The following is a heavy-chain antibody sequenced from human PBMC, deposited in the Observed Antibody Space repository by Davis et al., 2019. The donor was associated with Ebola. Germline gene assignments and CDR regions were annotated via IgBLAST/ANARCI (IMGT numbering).Heavy chain of an antibody. CDR2: IYYSGST. J-gene: IGHJ6*02. CDR1: GGSFSGYY. CDR3: AGYSGYDEGDYYYYYGMDV. V-gene: IGHV4-31*11. D-gene: IGHD5-12*01. Sequence: MPSETLSLTCAVYGGSFSGYYWSWIRQHPGKGLEWIGYIYYSGSTYYNPSLKSRVTISVDTSKNQFSLKLSSVTAADTAVYYCAGYSGYDEGDYYYYYGMDVWGQGTTVTVSS.